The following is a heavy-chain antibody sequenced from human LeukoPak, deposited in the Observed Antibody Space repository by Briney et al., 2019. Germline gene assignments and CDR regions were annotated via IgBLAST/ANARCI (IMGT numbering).Heavy chain of an antibody. Sequence: GGSLRLSCAASGFTFNNYEMNWVRQAPGKGLEWVSYISSFGSTIYYADSVKGRFTISRDNAKNSLYLLMNSLRAEDTAVYYCAREGGSRVVIYFDYWGQGTLVTISS. J-gene: IGHJ4*02. CDR3: AREGGSRVVIYFDY. D-gene: IGHD1-26*01. CDR2: ISSFGSTI. V-gene: IGHV3-48*03. CDR1: GFTFNNYE.